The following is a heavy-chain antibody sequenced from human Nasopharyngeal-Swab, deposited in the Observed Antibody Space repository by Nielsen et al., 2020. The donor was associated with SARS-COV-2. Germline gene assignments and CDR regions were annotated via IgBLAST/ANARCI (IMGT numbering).Heavy chain of an antibody. CDR3: AKDRGGGYSGYDRFDY. D-gene: IGHD5-12*01. CDR2: ISFDGSHK. Sequence: GGSLRLSCAASGFTFSRYGMHWVRQAPGKGLEWVAVISFDGSHKYFAESVKGRFTISRDNSKNTLYLQMNSLRAEDTAVYYCAKDRGGGYSGYDRFDYWGQGTLVTVSS. J-gene: IGHJ4*02. CDR1: GFTFSRYG. V-gene: IGHV3-30*18.